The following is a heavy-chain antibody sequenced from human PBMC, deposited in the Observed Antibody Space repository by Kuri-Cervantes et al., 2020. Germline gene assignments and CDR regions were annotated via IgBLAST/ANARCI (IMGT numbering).Heavy chain of an antibody. D-gene: IGHD6-13*01. CDR2: IRSKGYSGTT. Sequence: GESLKISCTASGFTFGDYAMSWFRQAPGKGLEWVGFIRSKGYSGTTEYAASVKGRFTISKDDSKRIAYLQMNSLKIEDTAVYYCTRGEAAADTLYYFDHWGQGTLVTVSS. CDR1: GFTFGDYA. J-gene: IGHJ4*02. V-gene: IGHV3-49*03. CDR3: TRGEAAADTLYYFDH.